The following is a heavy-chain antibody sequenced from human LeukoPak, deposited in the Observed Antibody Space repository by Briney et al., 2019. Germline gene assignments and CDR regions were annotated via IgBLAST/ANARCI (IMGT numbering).Heavy chain of an antibody. CDR3: ARARGPEKGYCSSTSCPRDAFDI. CDR1: GYTFTGYY. Sequence: GASVKVSCKASGYTFTGYYMHWVRQAPGQGLEWMGWINPNSGGTNYAQKFQGRVTMTRDTSISTAYMELSSLRSEDTAVYYCARARGPEKGYCSSTSCPRDAFDIWGQGTMVTVSS. D-gene: IGHD2-2*01. CDR2: INPNSGGT. V-gene: IGHV1-2*02. J-gene: IGHJ3*02.